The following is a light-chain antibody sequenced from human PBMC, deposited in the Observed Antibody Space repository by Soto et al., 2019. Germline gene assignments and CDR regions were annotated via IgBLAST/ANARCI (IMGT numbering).Light chain of an antibody. Sequence: DIQMTQSPPSLAASVGDRVTITCRASQGIGNGLSWFQQKPGKAPKRLIYAASTLQSGVPSRFSGSASGTEFTLTISSLQPEDFATYYCLRHNDYPITFGQGTRLEIK. V-gene: IGKV1-17*01. CDR1: QGIGNG. CDR2: AAS. J-gene: IGKJ5*01. CDR3: LRHNDYPIT.